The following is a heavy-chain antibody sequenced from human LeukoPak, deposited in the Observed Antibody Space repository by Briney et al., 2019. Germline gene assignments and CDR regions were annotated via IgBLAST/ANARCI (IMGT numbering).Heavy chain of an antibody. J-gene: IGHJ5*02. CDR3: ARDLFDRGGGPGWFDP. CDR1: GYTFTSYG. V-gene: IGHV1-18*01. Sequence: GASVKVSCKASGYTFTSYGISWVRQAPGQGLEWMGWISAYNGNTNYAQKLQGRVTMTTDTSTSTAYMELRSLRSDDTAVYYCARDLFDRGGGPGWFDPWGQGTLVTVSS. CDR2: ISAYNGNT. D-gene: IGHD3-10*01.